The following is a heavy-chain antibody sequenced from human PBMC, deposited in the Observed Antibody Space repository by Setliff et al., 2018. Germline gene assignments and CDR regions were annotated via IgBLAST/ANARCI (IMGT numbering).Heavy chain of an antibody. J-gene: IGHJ6*03. Sequence: SETLSLTCTVSGGTISSGNYYWSWIRQPAGKGLEWNGHIQTSGTTNYNPSHKSRVTIPVDTSKNQFSLKLSAVTAADTAVYFCAREDGPHYYYYYMDIWGKGTTVTVSS. CDR1: GGTISSGNYY. D-gene: IGHD2-8*01. V-gene: IGHV4-61*09. CDR3: AREDGPHYYYYYMDI. CDR2: IQTSGTT.